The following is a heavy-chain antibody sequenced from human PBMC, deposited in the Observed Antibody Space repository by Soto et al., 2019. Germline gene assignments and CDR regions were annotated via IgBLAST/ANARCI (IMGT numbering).Heavy chain of an antibody. D-gene: IGHD3-22*01. CDR1: GFSLSTSGVG. CDR3: AQSFGYDSSGYYYACYDY. V-gene: IGHV2-5*01. Sequence: QITLKESGPTLVKPTQTLTLTCTFSGFSLSTSGVGVGWIRQPPGKALEWLALIYWNDDKRYSPSLKSRLTITKDTSNNQVVLTMTNMDPVDTATYYCAQSFGYDSSGYYYACYDYWGQGTLVNVSS. J-gene: IGHJ4*02. CDR2: IYWNDDK.